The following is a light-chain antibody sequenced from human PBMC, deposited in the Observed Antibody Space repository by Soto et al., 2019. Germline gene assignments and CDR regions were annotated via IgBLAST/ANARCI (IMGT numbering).Light chain of an antibody. CDR3: CSFAAGNTYV. J-gene: IGLJ1*01. Sequence: QSVLTQPASVSGSPGQSIALSCTGTSSDVGTYNLVSWYQQHPGKAPKLLISEGGKRPSGVSDRFSGSKSGNTAPLTISGLQAEDEADYYCCSFAAGNTYVFGTGTKVTVL. CDR1: SSDVGTYNL. V-gene: IGLV2-23*01. CDR2: EGG.